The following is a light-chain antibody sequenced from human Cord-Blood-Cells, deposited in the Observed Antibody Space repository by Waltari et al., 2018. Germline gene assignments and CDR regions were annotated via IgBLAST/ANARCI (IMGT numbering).Light chain of an antibody. J-gene: IGLJ3*02. CDR3: CSYAGSYTWV. V-gene: IGLV2-11*01. CDR2: DVS. CDR1: SSDVVGYNS. Sequence: QSALTQPRSVSGSPGQSVTIPCTGPSSDVVGYNSVSWYQQHPGKALKLMIYDVSKRPSGVPDRFSGSKSGNTASLTISGLQAEDEADYYCCSYAGSYTWVFGGGTKLTVL.